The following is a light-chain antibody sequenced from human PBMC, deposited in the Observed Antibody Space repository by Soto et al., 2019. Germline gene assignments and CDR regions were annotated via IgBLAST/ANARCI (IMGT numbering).Light chain of an antibody. Sequence: EIVLTQSPGTLSLSPGERATLSCRVSQSVSNNYLAWYQTKPGQAPRLLIYGASNRATGIPDRFSGSGSGTDCTLTISSLEPEEWAVDYGQQRSNWPITGGQGTRLEIK. V-gene: IGKV3D-20*02. CDR3: QQRSNWPIT. CDR2: GAS. J-gene: IGKJ5*01. CDR1: QSVSNNY.